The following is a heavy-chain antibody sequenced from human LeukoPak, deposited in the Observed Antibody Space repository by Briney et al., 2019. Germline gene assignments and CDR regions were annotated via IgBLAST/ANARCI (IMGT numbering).Heavy chain of an antibody. D-gene: IGHD4/OR15-4a*01. V-gene: IGHV4-31*03. CDR2: IYRTGSA. J-gene: IGHJ2*01. CDR3: ARDGSNYGNYWYFDL. CDR1: GGSINSVTYY. Sequence: PSETLSLTCTVSGGSINSVTYYWSRIRQPPGKALEWIGYIYRTGSAYYNPSLESRVAISVDTSRNQFSLELSAVTAADTAVYYCARDGSNYGNYWYFDLWGRGTLVTVSS.